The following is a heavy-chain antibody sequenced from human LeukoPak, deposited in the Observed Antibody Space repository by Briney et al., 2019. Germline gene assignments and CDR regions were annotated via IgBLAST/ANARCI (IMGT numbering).Heavy chain of an antibody. Sequence: SETLSLTCTVSGGSISSDGYYWSWIRQHPGKGLEWIGYIYYSGSTYYNPSLKSRVTISVDTSKNQFSLKLSSVTAADTAVYYCARGEGVVPAAMEGLWFDPWGQGTLVTVSS. D-gene: IGHD2-2*01. CDR2: IYYSGST. J-gene: IGHJ5*02. CDR3: ARGEGVVPAAMEGLWFDP. V-gene: IGHV4-31*03. CDR1: GGSISSDGYY.